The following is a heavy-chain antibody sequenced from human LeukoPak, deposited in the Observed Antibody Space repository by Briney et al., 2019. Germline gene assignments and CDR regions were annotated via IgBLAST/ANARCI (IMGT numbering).Heavy chain of an antibody. CDR3: AREGRYITIFGVVIIEGFDY. Sequence: GGSLRLSCAASGFTFSSYSMNWVRQAPGKGLEWVSSISSSSSYIYYADSVKGRFTISRDNAKNSLYLQMNSLRAEDTAVYYCAREGRYITIFGVVIIEGFDYWGQGTLVTVSS. CDR1: GFTFSSYS. J-gene: IGHJ4*02. D-gene: IGHD3-3*01. CDR2: ISSSSSYI. V-gene: IGHV3-21*01.